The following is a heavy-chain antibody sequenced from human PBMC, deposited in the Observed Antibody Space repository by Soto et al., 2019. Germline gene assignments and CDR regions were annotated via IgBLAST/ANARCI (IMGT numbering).Heavy chain of an antibody. Sequence: GGSLRLSCAASGFTFSDHYMDWVRQAPGKGLEWVGRTRNKANSYTTEYAASVKGRFTISRDDSKNSLYLQMNSLKTEDTAVYYCASSGYSYGDGTYYFDYWGQGTLVTVSS. CDR2: TRNKANSYTT. D-gene: IGHD5-18*01. J-gene: IGHJ4*02. V-gene: IGHV3-72*01. CDR3: ASSGYSYGDGTYYFDY. CDR1: GFTFSDHY.